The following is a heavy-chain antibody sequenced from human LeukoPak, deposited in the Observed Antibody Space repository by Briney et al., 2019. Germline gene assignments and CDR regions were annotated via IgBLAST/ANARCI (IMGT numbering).Heavy chain of an antibody. CDR3: ARKLSGYAPFDC. J-gene: IGHJ4*02. V-gene: IGHV3-23*01. Sequence: PGGSLRLSCAASGFTFTTYATYWVRQAPGRGLTWVSGISGSGGSTYYADSVKGRFTISRDNPRSTLYLQMSSLRAEDTAVYYCARKLSGYAPFDCWGQGTLVTVSS. CDR1: GFTFTTYA. CDR2: ISGSGGST. D-gene: IGHD5-12*01.